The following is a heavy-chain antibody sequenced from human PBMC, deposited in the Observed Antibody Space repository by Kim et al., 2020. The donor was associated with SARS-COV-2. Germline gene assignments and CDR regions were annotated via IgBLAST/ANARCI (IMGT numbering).Heavy chain of an antibody. CDR1: GFTFTNDW. V-gene: IGHV3-15*01. CDR3: DIGPPKGWGSFDS. CDR2: IKSKTDGATT. D-gene: IGHD5-12*01. J-gene: IGHJ5*01. Sequence: GGSLRLSCTASGFTFTNDWMSWVRQAPGKGLEWVACIKSKTDGATTDYAAPVKGSITISSADSKMKLQMKRNSVKNTATAEYSRDIGPPKGWGSFDSWG.